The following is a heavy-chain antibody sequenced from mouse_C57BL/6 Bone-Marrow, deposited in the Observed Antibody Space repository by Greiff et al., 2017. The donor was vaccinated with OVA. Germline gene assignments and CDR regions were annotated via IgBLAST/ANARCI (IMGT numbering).Heavy chain of an antibody. Sequence: QVHVKQSGAELARPGASVKLSCKASGYTFTSYGISWVKQRTGQGLEWIGEIYPRSGNTYYNEKFKGKATLTADKSSSTAYMELRSLTSEDSAVYVGARDDGDPSWFAYWGQGTLVTVSA. J-gene: IGHJ3*01. CDR2: IYPRSGNT. D-gene: IGHD2-13*01. V-gene: IGHV1-81*01. CDR3: ARDDGDPSWFAY. CDR1: GYTFTSYG.